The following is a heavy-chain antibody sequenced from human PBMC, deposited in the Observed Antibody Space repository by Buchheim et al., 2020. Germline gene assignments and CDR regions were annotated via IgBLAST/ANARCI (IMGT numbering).Heavy chain of an antibody. CDR1: GGSISNSAYF. V-gene: IGHV4-39*07. CDR2: IRYSGTT. Sequence: QLQLQESGPGLVKPSETLSLTCTVSGGSISNSAYFWGWIRQPPGKGPEWIATIRYSGTTYFNPSLQNRVTISVDTSKNQFSLTLRSVTAADTALYYCARENRDGYRSGVDVWGQGTT. D-gene: IGHD5-24*01. CDR3: ARENRDGYRSGVDV. J-gene: IGHJ6*02.